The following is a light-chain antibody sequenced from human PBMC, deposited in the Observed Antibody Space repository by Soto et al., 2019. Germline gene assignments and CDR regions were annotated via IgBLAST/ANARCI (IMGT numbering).Light chain of an antibody. Sequence: DIMMTQSPLSLPVTPGEPSSISCSSSHSLLHSNGYSYVDWYLQKPGQSPQLLIYLASNRASGVPDRFSGSGSGTDFTLKISRVEAEDVGVYYCMQALQTWTFGQGTKVDIK. CDR2: LAS. CDR3: MQALQTWT. J-gene: IGKJ1*01. CDR1: HSLLHSNGYSY. V-gene: IGKV2-28*01.